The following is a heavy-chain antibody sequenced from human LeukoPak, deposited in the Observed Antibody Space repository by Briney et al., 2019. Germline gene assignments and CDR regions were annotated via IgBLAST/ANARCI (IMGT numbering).Heavy chain of an antibody. Sequence: GRSLRLSCAASGFTFSSYAMHWVRQAPGKGLEWVAVISYDGSNKYYADSVKGRFTTSRDNSKNTLYLQMNSLRAEDTAVYYCARGGYSYDVDYWGQGTLVTVSS. J-gene: IGHJ4*02. CDR1: GFTFSSYA. CDR2: ISYDGSNK. CDR3: ARGGYSYDVDY. V-gene: IGHV3-30-3*01. D-gene: IGHD5-18*01.